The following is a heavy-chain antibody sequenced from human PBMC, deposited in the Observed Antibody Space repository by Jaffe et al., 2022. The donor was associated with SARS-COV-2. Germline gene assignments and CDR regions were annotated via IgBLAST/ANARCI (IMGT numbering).Heavy chain of an antibody. CDR2: ISWNSGSI. J-gene: IGHJ3*02. CDR3: AKDRVDGYQFDAFDI. V-gene: IGHV3-9*01. CDR1: GFTFDDYA. D-gene: IGHD6-25*01. Sequence: EVQLVESGGGLVQPGRSLRLSCAASGFTFDDYAMHWVRQAPGKGLEWVSGISWNSGSIGYADSVKGRFTISRDNAKNSLYLQMNSLRAEDTALYYCAKDRVDGYQFDAFDIWGQGTMVTVSS.